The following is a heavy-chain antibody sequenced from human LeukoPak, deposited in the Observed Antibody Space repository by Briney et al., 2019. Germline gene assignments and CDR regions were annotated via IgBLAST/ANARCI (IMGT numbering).Heavy chain of an antibody. CDR1: GYTFTGYY. CDR2: INPNSGGT. J-gene: IGHJ4*02. Sequence: ASVKVSCKASGYTFTGYYMHWVRQAPGQGLEWMGRINPNSGGTNYAQKFQGRVTMTRDTSISTAYMELSRLRSDDTAVYYCARSDLYSSSSSLGYWGQGTLVTVSS. V-gene: IGHV1-2*06. CDR3: ARSDLYSSSSSLGY. D-gene: IGHD6-6*01.